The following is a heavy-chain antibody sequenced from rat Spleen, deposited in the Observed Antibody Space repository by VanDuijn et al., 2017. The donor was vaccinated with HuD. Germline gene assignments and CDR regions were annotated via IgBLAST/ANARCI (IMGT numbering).Heavy chain of an antibody. V-gene: IGHV5-31*01. D-gene: IGHD1-11*01. CDR1: GFTFNNSW. J-gene: IGHJ3*01. Sequence: EVQLVESGGGLVQPGRSLKLSCVASGFTFNNSWMAWIRQAPGRGLEWVASLSNTGGSTYYPDSLKGRFTISRDIAKSILFLEMDSLRSEDTATYYCARPTEGIAWFVYWGQGTLVTVSS. CDR2: LSNTGGST. CDR3: ARPTEGIAWFVY.